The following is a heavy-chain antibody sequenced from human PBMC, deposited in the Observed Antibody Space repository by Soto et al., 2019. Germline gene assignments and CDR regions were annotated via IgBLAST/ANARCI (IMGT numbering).Heavy chain of an antibody. J-gene: IGHJ1*01. CDR1: VFTFGSYA. D-gene: IGHD6-19*01. Sequence: GGSLRLSCIASVFTFGSYAMRWVRQAPGKGLEWVSATSGSGGSTYYADSVKGRFTISRDNSKNTLYLQMNSLRAEDTAVYYCAIDPQSSDTSVKRNLRAFWGRGTLVTGS. V-gene: IGHV3-23*01. CDR3: AIDPQSSDTSVKRNLRAF. CDR2: TSGSGGST.